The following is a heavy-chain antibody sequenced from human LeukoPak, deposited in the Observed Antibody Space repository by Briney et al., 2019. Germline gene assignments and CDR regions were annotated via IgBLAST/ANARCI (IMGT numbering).Heavy chain of an antibody. J-gene: IGHJ3*02. Sequence: GGSLRLSCAASGFTFSSYSMNWVRQAPGKGLEWVSSISSSSSYIHYADSVKGRFTISRDNAKNSLYLQMNSLRAEDTAVYYCAREGTVTTWAFDIWGQGTMVTVSS. CDR3: AREGTVTTWAFDI. V-gene: IGHV3-21*01. D-gene: IGHD4-17*01. CDR2: ISSSSSYI. CDR1: GFTFSSYS.